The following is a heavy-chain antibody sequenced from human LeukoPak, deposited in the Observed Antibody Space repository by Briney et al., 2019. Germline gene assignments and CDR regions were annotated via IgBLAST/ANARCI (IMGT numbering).Heavy chain of an antibody. CDR3: ARQSTAMGTFDY. D-gene: IGHD5-18*01. Sequence: PSETLSLTCTVSGGSISSSSYYWGWIRQPPGKGLEWIGSIYYSGNTYYNPSLKSRVTISVDTSKNQFSLKLSSVTAADTAVYYCARQSTAMGTFDYWGQGTLVPVSS. CDR1: GGSISSSSYY. J-gene: IGHJ4*02. V-gene: IGHV4-39*01. CDR2: IYYSGNT.